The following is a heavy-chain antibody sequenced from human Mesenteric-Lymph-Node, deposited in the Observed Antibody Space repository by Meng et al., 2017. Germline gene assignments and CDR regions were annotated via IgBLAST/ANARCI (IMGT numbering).Heavy chain of an antibody. Sequence: SVKVSCKASGGTFNNYAISWVRQAPGQGLEWMGGIIPIFGTANYAQKFQGRVTITADKSTSTAYMELSSLRSEDTAVYYCARGPGTYYDSSGYYYGVGVLDYWGQGTLVTVSS. CDR3: ARGPGTYYDSSGYYYGVGVLDY. CDR1: GGTFNNYA. D-gene: IGHD3-22*01. V-gene: IGHV1-69*06. CDR2: IIPIFGTA. J-gene: IGHJ4*02.